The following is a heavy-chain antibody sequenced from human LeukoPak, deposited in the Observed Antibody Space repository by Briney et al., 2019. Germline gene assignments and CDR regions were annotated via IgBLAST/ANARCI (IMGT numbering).Heavy chain of an antibody. Sequence: GGSLRLSCAASGFTFSSYWMSWVRQAPGKGLEWVSTISGNDDSTYYADSVKGRFTISRDNSKNTLYLEMNSLRAEDTAVYYCARESRIAAADYWGQGTLVTVSS. CDR1: GFTFSSYW. J-gene: IGHJ4*02. CDR2: ISGNDDST. CDR3: ARESRIAAADY. V-gene: IGHV3-23*01. D-gene: IGHD6-13*01.